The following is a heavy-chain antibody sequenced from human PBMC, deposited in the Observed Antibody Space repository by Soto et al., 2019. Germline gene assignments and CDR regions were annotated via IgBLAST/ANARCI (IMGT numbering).Heavy chain of an antibody. J-gene: IGHJ6*01. Sequence: ASVKVSCKASGYTFSTYALHWVRQAPGQGLEWMGWINGGNGHTRYSQKFKDRVTISRDTPASTAYMELSGLRSEDTAVYYCARGKGMEENYYYYGMDVW. V-gene: IGHV1-3*01. CDR2: INGGNGHT. D-gene: IGHD1-1*01. CDR1: GYTFSTYA. CDR3: ARGKGMEENYYYYGMDV.